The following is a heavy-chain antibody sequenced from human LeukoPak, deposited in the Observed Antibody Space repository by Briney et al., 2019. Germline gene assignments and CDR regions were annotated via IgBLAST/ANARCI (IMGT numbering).Heavy chain of an antibody. CDR2: IRSQVDGGTA. CDR1: GISFKNTW. Sequence: GGSLRLSSAATGISFKNTWMSWVRQAPGRGLEWVGLIRSQVDGGTADYAAAVKGRFSISRDDSKNTLHLQMRSLKTEDTALYYCATVYWYFDLWGLGTLVSVSA. J-gene: IGHJ2*01. V-gene: IGHV3-15*01. CDR3: ATVYWYFDL.